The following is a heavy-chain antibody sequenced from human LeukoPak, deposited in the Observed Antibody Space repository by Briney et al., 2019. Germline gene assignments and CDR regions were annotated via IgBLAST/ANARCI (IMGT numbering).Heavy chain of an antibody. J-gene: IGHJ4*02. CDR1: GFTFSSYA. Sequence: GGSLRLSCAASGFTFSSYAMSWVRQAPGKGLEWVSAISGSGGSTYYADSVKGRFTISRDDSKNTLYLQMNSLRAEDTAVYYCAKDGAVVVVAATPLDYWGQRTLVTVSS. D-gene: IGHD2-15*01. CDR2: ISGSGGST. V-gene: IGHV3-23*01. CDR3: AKDGAVVVVAATPLDY.